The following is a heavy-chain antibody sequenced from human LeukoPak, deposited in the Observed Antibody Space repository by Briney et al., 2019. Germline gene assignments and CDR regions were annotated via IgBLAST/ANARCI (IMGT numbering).Heavy chain of an antibody. J-gene: IGHJ6*02. V-gene: IGHV3-48*03. CDR3: ARRNYISRGGDYSNPFKVRELRYYYYGLDV. D-gene: IGHD4-11*01. CDR1: GFXFSSYE. Sequence: GGSLRLSCTASGFXFSSYEMNWVRQAPGKGLEWVSYISSSGTTIYYADSVKGRFTISRDSAKNSLYLQMNSLRAEDTAVYYCARRNYISRGGDYSNPFKVRELRYYYYGLDVWGQGTTVTVSS. CDR2: ISSSGTTI.